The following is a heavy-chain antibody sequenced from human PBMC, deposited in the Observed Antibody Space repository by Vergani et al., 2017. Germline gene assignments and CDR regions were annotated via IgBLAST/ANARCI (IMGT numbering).Heavy chain of an antibody. Sequence: EVQLVESGGGLVKRGGSLRLSCAASGFTFSSYSMNWVRQAPGKGLEWVSSISSSSSYIHYSDSLKGRFTISRDSSKTVYLQMNSLRVEDTAMYFCAKDLSYSTAWPHFDSLGQGTLVTVSS. V-gene: IGHV3-21*01. CDR3: AKDLSYSTAWPHFDS. J-gene: IGHJ4*02. CDR1: GFTFSSYS. D-gene: IGHD4-11*01. CDR2: ISSSSSYI.